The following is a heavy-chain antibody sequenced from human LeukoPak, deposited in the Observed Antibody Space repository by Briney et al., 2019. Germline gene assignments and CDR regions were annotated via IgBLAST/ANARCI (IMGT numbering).Heavy chain of an antibody. J-gene: IGHJ4*02. CDR3: ARDGAPIIQGIFDY. D-gene: IGHD3-10*01. V-gene: IGHV3-48*01. CDR1: GFTFSSYN. Sequence: PGGSLRLSCAASGFTFSSYNMNWVRQAPGKGLEWLSYITTGSGTIYYADSVKGRFTISRDNSKNTLYLQMNSLRAEDTAVYYCARDGAPIIQGIFDYWGQGTLVTVSS. CDR2: ITTGSGTI.